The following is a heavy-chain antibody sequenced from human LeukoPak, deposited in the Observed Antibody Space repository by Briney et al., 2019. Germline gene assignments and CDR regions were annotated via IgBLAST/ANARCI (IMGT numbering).Heavy chain of an antibody. CDR1: GFTFSSYA. V-gene: IGHV3-23*01. CDR3: AIRCVGYFVSPSRFSLDY. CDR2: ISGSGGST. Sequence: TGGSLRLSCAASGFTFSSYAMSWVRQAPGKGLEWVSAISGSGGSTYYADSVKGRFTISRDNSKNTLYLQMNSLRAEDTAVYYCAIRCVGYFVSPSRFSLDYWAQGTLVTVSS. J-gene: IGHJ4*02. D-gene: IGHD2-2*01.